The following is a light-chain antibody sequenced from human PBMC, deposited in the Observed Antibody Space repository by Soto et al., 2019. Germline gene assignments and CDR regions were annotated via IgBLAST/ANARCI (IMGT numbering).Light chain of an antibody. V-gene: IGKV1-5*03. J-gene: IGKJ1*01. CDR1: QNVENY. CDR2: KAS. Sequence: DIQMTQSPSTLSASVGDRVTITCRASQNVENYLAWYQQKPGKAPKLLIYKASGLESGVPSRFGGSGYGTEFTLTISSLQSDDFATYYCQQYGGSPRTFGQGTKVEVK. CDR3: QQYGGSPRT.